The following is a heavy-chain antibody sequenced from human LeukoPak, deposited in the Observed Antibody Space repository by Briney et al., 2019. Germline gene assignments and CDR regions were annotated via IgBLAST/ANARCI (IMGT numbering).Heavy chain of an antibody. CDR3: ARDRGGIGYYMDV. J-gene: IGHJ6*03. CDR2: IYSGGST. Sequence: AGGSLRLSCAASEFSVGSNYMTWVRQAPGKGLEWVSLIYSGGSTYYADSVKGRFTISRDNSKNTLYLQMNSLRAEDTAVYYCARDRGGIGYYMDVWGKGTTVTVSS. CDR1: EFSVGSNY. V-gene: IGHV3-66*01. D-gene: IGHD3-16*02.